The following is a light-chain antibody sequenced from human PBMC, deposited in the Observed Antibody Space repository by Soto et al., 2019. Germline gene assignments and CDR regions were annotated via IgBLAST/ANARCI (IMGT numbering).Light chain of an antibody. CDR1: QSVSSN. V-gene: IGKV3-15*01. J-gene: IGKJ3*01. Sequence: EVVMTQSPATLSVSPGERATLSCRASQSVSSNLAWYQQKPGLAPRLLIYGASTRATGVPARFSGSGSGTEFTLPISSLQSEDFAVYYCQQYNTWPPIFTFGPGTKVDIK. CDR2: GAS. CDR3: QQYNTWPPIFT.